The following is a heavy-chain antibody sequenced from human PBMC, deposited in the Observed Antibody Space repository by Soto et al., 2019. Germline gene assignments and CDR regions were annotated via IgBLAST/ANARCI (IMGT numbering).Heavy chain of an antibody. V-gene: IGHV4-31*03. CDR2: IYYSGST. D-gene: IGHD2-15*01. CDR1: GGSISSGGYY. CDR3: ARVQVPPAGYRIYNWFDP. Sequence: SETLSLTCTVSGGSISSGGYYWSWIRQHPGKGLEWIGYIYYSGSTYYNPSLKSRVTISVDTSKNQFSLKLSSVTAADTAVYYCARVQVPPAGYRIYNWFDPWGQXTLVTAPQ. J-gene: IGHJ5*02.